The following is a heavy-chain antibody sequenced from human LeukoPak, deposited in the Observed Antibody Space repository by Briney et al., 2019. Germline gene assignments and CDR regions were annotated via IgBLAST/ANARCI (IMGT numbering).Heavy chain of an antibody. J-gene: IGHJ5*02. Sequence: PSETLSLTCTVSGGSISSYYWSWIRQPPGKGLEWIGYIYYSGSTNYNPSLKSRVTISVDTSKNQFSLKLSSVTAADTAVYYCARASGSLWFDPWGQGTLVTVSS. D-gene: IGHD1-26*01. CDR1: GGSISSYY. CDR2: IYYSGST. V-gene: IGHV4-59*01. CDR3: ARASGSLWFDP.